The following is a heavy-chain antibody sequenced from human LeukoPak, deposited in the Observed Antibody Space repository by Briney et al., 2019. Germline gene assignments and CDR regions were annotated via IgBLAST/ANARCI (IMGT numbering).Heavy chain of an antibody. CDR1: GGSISSYY. CDR3: ARVQAYYYGMDV. J-gene: IGHJ6*02. CDR2: IYYSGST. Sequence: SETLPLTCTVSGGSISSYYWSWIRQPPGKGLEWIGYIYYSGSTNYNPSLKSRVTISVDTSKNQFSLKLSSVTAADTAVYYCARVQAYYYGMDVWGQGTTVTVSS. V-gene: IGHV4-59*01.